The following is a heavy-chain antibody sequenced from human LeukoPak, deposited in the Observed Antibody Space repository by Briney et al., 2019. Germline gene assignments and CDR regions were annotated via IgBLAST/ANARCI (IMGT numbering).Heavy chain of an antibody. D-gene: IGHD2-21*02. V-gene: IGHV3-48*01. CDR3: ARDHDFAFNN. J-gene: IGHJ4*02. CDR2: IRDGAIT. Sequence: PGGSLRLSCGASGFTFSTYPMNWVRQAPGKGLEWISHIRDGAITDYADSVKGRFTISRDNAKNSLYLQLSSLSAEDTAVYYCARDHDFAFNNWGQGILVTVSS. CDR1: GFTFSTYP.